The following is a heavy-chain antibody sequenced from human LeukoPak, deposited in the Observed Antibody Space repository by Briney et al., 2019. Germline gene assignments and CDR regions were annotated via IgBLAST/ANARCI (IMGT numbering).Heavy chain of an antibody. Sequence: GASVKVSCKASGYTFTSYGISWVRQAPGQGLEWMGWISAYNGNTNYAQKLQGRVTMTTDTSTSTAYMELRSLRSDDTAVDYCARDSLKPFSGPQYYYYGMDVWGQGTTVTVSS. CDR1: GYTFTSYG. D-gene: IGHD6-25*01. CDR3: ARDSLKPFSGPQYYYYGMDV. J-gene: IGHJ6*02. CDR2: ISAYNGNT. V-gene: IGHV1-18*01.